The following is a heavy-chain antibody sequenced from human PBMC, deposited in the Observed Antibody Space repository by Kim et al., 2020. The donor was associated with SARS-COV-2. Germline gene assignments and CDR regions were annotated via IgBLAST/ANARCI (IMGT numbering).Heavy chain of an antibody. D-gene: IGHD2-2*01. CDR3: AKQAPAAIQLFDY. Sequence: SADAVKGRVTISRDNSKNTLYLQMNSRRAEDTAVYYCAKQAPAAIQLFDYWGQGTLVTVSS. J-gene: IGHJ4*02. V-gene: IGHV3-30*02.